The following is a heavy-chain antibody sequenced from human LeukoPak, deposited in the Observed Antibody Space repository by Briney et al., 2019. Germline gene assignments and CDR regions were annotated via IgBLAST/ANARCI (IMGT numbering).Heavy chain of an antibody. Sequence: GESLKISCKASGYTFTGYYMHWVRQAPGQGLEWMGWINPNSGGTNYAQKFQGRVTMTRDTSISTAYMELSRLGSDDTAVYYCARDFGDYYDSSGYYDYWGQGTLVTVSS. V-gene: IGHV1-2*02. D-gene: IGHD3-22*01. CDR3: ARDFGDYYDSSGYYDY. J-gene: IGHJ4*02. CDR1: GYTFTGYY. CDR2: INPNSGGT.